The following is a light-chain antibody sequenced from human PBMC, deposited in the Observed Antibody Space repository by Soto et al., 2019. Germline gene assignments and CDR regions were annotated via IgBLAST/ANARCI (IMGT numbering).Light chain of an antibody. V-gene: IGLV2-14*03. CDR1: SSNIGSFNY. J-gene: IGLJ1*01. CDR3: SSYTSASTLYV. Sequence: QSALTQPGSVSGSPGQTITISRTGTSSNIGSFNYVSWYQHHPGKAPKLIIYDVTSRPSGISSRFSGFQSGDTAALTISGLQAEDEADYYCSSYTSASTLYVFGTGTKLTVL. CDR2: DVT.